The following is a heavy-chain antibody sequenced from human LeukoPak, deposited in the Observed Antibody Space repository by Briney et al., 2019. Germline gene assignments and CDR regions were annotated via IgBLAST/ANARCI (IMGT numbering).Heavy chain of an antibody. Sequence: GRSLRLSCAASGFTFDDYAMHWVRQAPGKGLEWVSGISWNSGSIGYADSVKGRFTISRDNSKNTLYLQMNSLRAEDTAVYYCAKDWNDVSLFDYWGQGTLVTVSS. CDR2: ISWNSGSI. D-gene: IGHD1-1*01. V-gene: IGHV3-9*01. CDR3: AKDWNDVSLFDY. J-gene: IGHJ4*02. CDR1: GFTFDDYA.